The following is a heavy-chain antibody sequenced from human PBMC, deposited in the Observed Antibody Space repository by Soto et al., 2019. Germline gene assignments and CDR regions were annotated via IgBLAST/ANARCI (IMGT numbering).Heavy chain of an antibody. J-gene: IGHJ3*02. CDR2: IYYSGST. D-gene: IGHD3-10*01. CDR3: AKYGSFAFDI. V-gene: IGHV4-31*02. CDR1: GGSISNGDYY. Sequence: TLSLTCTVSGGSISNGDYYWSWIRQHPGKGLEWIGYIYYSGSTYYTPSLESRVTMSVDTSKNQFSLKLSSVTAADTAAYYCAKYGSFAFDIWGQGTMVTVSS.